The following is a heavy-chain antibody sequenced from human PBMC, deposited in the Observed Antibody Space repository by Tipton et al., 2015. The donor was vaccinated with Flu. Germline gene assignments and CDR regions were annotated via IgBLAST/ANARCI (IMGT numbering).Heavy chain of an antibody. D-gene: IGHD2-2*01. CDR3: ARDPSLGMPDSFDY. CDR1: GDSISNDYF. J-gene: IGHJ4*02. CDR2: IHRYGTA. Sequence: TLSLTCAVSGDSISNDYFWGWIRQPPGKGLEWIAAIHRYGTAYYNPSLKSRVTVSVDPSMSQFSLRLTSVTAADTAVYYCARDPSLGMPDSFDYWGQGILVTASS. V-gene: IGHV4-38-2*02.